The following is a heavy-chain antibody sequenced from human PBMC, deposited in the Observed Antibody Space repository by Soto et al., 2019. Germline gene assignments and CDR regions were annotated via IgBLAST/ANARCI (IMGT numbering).Heavy chain of an antibody. J-gene: IGHJ4*01. CDR1: GGTFSSYA. Sequence: ASVKVSCKAYGGTFSSYAISWVRQAPGQGLEWMGGIIPIFGTANYAQKFQGRVTVTADKSTSTAYMELSSLRSEDTAVYYCACGYDSRSNEKFDYWGHGTLVTVSS. V-gene: IGHV1-69*06. CDR3: ACGYDSRSNEKFDY. CDR2: IIPIFGTA. D-gene: IGHD5-12*01.